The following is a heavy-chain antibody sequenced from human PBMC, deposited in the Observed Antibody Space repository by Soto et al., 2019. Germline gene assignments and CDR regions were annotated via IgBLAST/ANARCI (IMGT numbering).Heavy chain of an antibody. CDR1: GFTFSSYG. CDR3: ASSLGGYSYGWGIDY. CDR2: IWYDGSNK. J-gene: IGHJ4*02. V-gene: IGHV3-33*01. D-gene: IGHD5-18*01. Sequence: QVQLVESGGGVVQPGRSLRLSCAASGFTFSSYGMHWVRQAPGKGLEWVAVIWYDGSNKYYADSVKGRFTISRDNSKNTLYLQMNRLRAEDTAVYYCASSLGGYSYGWGIDYWGQGTLVTVSS.